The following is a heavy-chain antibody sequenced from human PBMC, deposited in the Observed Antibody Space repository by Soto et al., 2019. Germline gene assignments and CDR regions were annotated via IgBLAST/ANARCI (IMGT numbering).Heavy chain of an antibody. CDR3: ARGGISHWAYFYYMDV. CDR1: GGSISNYF. D-gene: IGHD3-10*01. CDR2: INHRGST. J-gene: IGHJ6*03. V-gene: IGHV4-59*12. Sequence: SETLSLTCTVSGGSISNYFWSWIRQPPGKGLEWIGDINHRGSTNYNPSLESRATMSVDTSKNQFSLTLNSVTAADTATYYCARGGISHWAYFYYMDVWDRGTTVTVS.